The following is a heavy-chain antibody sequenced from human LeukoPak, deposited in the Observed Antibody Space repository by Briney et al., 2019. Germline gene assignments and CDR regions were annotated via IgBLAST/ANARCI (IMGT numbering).Heavy chain of an antibody. Sequence: GGSLSLSCAASGFTLSTFWMTWVRQAPGKGLEWVANIKQDGSEKYYVDSVKGRFTVSRDNAKNSLYLQMNSLRTEDTAVYYCARPRWLQFGPHDCWGQGILVTVSS. J-gene: IGHJ4*02. V-gene: IGHV3-7*01. D-gene: IGHD5-24*01. CDR3: ARPRWLQFGPHDC. CDR1: GFTLSTFW. CDR2: IKQDGSEK.